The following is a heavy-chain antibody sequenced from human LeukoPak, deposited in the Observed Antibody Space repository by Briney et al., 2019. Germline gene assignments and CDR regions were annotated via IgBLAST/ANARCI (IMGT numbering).Heavy chain of an antibody. CDR3: ARDYYGSGSYLDYYYYMDV. Sequence: PSQTLSLTCTVSGGSISSGSYYWSWIRQPAGKGLEWIGRIYTSGSTNYNPSLKSRVTISVDTSKNQFSLKLSSVTAADTAVYYCARDYYGSGSYLDYYYYMDVWGKGTTVTISS. J-gene: IGHJ6*03. CDR2: IYTSGST. D-gene: IGHD3-10*01. V-gene: IGHV4-61*02. CDR1: GGSISSGSYY.